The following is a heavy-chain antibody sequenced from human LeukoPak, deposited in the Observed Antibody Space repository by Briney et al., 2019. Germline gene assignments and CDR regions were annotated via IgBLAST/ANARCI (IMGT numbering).Heavy chain of an antibody. CDR3: ARAGGPRYWYFDL. V-gene: IGHV4-31*03. D-gene: IGHD1-1*01. J-gene: IGHJ2*01. CDR2: IYYSGST. Sequence: SETLSPTCTVSGGSISSGGYYWSWIRQHPGKGLEWIGYIYYSGSTYYNPSLKSRVTISVDTSKNQFSLKLSSVTAADTAVYYCARAGGPRYWYFDLWGRGTLVTVSS. CDR1: GGSISSGGYY.